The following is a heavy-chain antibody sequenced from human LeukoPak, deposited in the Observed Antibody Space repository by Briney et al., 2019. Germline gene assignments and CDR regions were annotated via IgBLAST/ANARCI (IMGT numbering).Heavy chain of an antibody. J-gene: IGHJ4*02. CDR2: ISGSGGST. CDR1: GFTFSSYA. D-gene: IGHD1-26*01. Sequence: GGSLRLSCAASGFTFSSYAMSWVRQAPGKGLEWVSAISGSGGSTYYAGPVKGRFTITRDNSKNTLYLQMNSLRAEGTAVYYCAKSVVGATGDYFDYWGQGTLVTVSS. V-gene: IGHV3-23*01. CDR3: AKSVVGATGDYFDY.